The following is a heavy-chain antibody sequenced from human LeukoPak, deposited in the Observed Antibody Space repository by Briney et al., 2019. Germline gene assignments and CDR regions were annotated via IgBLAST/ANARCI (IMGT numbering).Heavy chain of an antibody. Sequence: PGESLKISCKGSGYSFTSYWISWVRQMPGKGLEWMGRIDPSDSYTNYSPSFQGHVTISADKSISTAYLQWSSLKASDTAMYYCARLGGFSGYDVGAFDYWGPGTLVTVSS. CDR1: GYSFTSYW. CDR3: ARLGGFSGYDVGAFDY. D-gene: IGHD5-12*01. J-gene: IGHJ4*02. V-gene: IGHV5-10-1*01. CDR2: IDPSDSYT.